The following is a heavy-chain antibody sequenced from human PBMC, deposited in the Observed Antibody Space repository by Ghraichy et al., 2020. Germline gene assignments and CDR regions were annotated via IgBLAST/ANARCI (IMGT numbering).Heavy chain of an antibody. CDR1: GSSISNDY. Sequence: SETLSLTCTFSGSSISNDYWSWIRQPAGQGLQWIGRMSRSGSTNYNPSLRNRVTMSVDTSKRQFSLKLSSVTAADTAVYYCARQSSGTYVYFDYWGQGTLITVSS. D-gene: IGHD1-26*01. V-gene: IGHV4-4*07. CDR3: ARQSSGTYVYFDY. CDR2: MSRSGST. J-gene: IGHJ4*02.